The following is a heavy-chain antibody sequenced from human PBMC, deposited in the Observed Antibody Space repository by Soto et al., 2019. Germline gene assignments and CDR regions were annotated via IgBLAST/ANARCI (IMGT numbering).Heavy chain of an antibody. CDR3: AGVEGDDGAGSYYPSYY. V-gene: IGHV1-18*01. CDR1: GYTFTSYG. CDR2: ISAYNGNT. J-gene: IGHJ4*02. D-gene: IGHD3-10*01. Sequence: QVQLVQSGAEVKKPGASVKVSCKASGYTFTSYGISWVRQAPGQGLEWMGWISAYNGNTNYAQKLQGRVTMTTDTSTRTASMELRSLRSDDTAVYYCAGVEGDDGAGSYYPSYYWGQGTLVTVSS.